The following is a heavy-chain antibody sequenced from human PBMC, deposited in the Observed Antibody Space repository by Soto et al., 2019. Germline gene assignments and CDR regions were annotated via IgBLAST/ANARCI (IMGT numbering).Heavy chain of an antibody. CDR3: ARSITPFDY. J-gene: IGHJ4*02. V-gene: IGHV3-48*03. Sequence: GGSLGLWCGYSGFTFSSYEMNWVRQAPGKGLEWVSYISSSGDTINYADSVKGRFTISRDNAKNSLYLQMNSLRAEDTAVYYCARSITPFDYWGQGTPVTVSS. D-gene: IGHD3-10*01. CDR1: GFTFSSYE. CDR2: ISSSGDTI.